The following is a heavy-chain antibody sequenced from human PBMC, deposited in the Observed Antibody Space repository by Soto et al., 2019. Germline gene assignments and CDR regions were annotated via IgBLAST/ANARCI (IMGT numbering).Heavy chain of an antibody. J-gene: IGHJ4*02. V-gene: IGHV4-31*03. CDR1: GGSISSGGYY. D-gene: IGHD3-9*01. CDR3: ARVVRGRYFDWHQYYFDY. Sequence: KASETLSLTCTVSGGSISSGGYYWSWIRQHPGKGLEWIGYIYYSGSTYYNPSLKSRVTISVDTSKNQFSLKLSSVTAADTAVYYCARVVRGRYFDWHQYYFDYWGQGTLVTVSS. CDR2: IYYSGST.